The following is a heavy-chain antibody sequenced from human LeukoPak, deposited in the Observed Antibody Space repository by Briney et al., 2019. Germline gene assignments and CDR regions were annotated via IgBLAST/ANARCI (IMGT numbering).Heavy chain of an antibody. CDR1: GGSISSYY. CDR3: ARAGNDILTGYYTPDY. D-gene: IGHD3-9*01. V-gene: IGHV4-59*01. CDR2: IYYSGST. J-gene: IGHJ4*02. Sequence: SETLSLTCTVCGGSISSYYWSWIRQPPGKGLEWIGYIYYSGSTNYNPSLKSRVTISVDTSKNQFSLKLSSVTAADTAVYYCARAGNDILTGYYTPDYWGQGTLVTVSS.